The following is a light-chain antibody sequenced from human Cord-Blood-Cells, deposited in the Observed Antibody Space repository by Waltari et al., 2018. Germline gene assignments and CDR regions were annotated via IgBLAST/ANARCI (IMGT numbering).Light chain of an antibody. J-gene: IGKJ1*01. CDR2: AAS. CDR1: QGISSY. Sequence: AIRITQSPSSLSASTGDRVTITCRASQGISSYLAWYQQQPGKAPKLLIYAASTLRSGVPSRFSGSGSGTDFTLTISCLQSEDFATYYCQQYYSYPWTFGQGTKVEIK. CDR3: QQYYSYPWT. V-gene: IGKV1-8*01.